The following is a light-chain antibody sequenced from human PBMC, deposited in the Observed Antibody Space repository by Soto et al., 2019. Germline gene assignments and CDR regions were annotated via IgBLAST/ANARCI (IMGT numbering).Light chain of an antibody. V-gene: IGKV3-20*01. CDR3: QQYSSSPPEFT. Sequence: EIVLTQSPGTLSVSPGKRVTLSCRASQSVGSSYLAWYQQRPGQAPRLLIFGASYRATGIPDRFSGSGSGTDFTLTISRLEPEDFAVYYCQQYSSSPPEFTFGPGTKVDSK. J-gene: IGKJ3*01. CDR2: GAS. CDR1: QSVGSSY.